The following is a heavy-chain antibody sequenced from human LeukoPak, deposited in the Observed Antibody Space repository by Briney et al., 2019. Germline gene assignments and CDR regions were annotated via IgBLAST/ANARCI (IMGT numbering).Heavy chain of an antibody. CDR1: GFTFSSYW. J-gene: IGHJ4*02. Sequence: PGGSLRLSCAASGFTFSSYWMHWVRQAPGKGLVWVSRINSDGSSTTYADSVKGRFTISRDNAKNTLYLQMKSLRAEDTAVYYCARWETTVTTLDYWGQGTLVTVSS. CDR3: ARWETTVTTLDY. V-gene: IGHV3-74*01. D-gene: IGHD4-17*01. CDR2: INSDGSST.